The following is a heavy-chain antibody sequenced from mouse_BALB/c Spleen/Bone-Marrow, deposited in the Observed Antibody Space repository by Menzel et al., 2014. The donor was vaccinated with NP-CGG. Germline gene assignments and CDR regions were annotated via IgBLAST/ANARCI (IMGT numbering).Heavy chain of an antibody. J-gene: IGHJ3*01. CDR1: GYSFTGYF. D-gene: IGHD2-3*01. CDR2: INPYNGDT. CDR3: GGQDGYYGGFAY. Sequence: SGPELVKPGASVKISCKASGYSFTGYFMNWVKQSHGKSLEWIGRINPYNGDTFYNQKFKGKATLTVDKSSSTAHMELLSLTSEDSAVDYCGGQDGYYGGFAYWGQGTLVTVSA. V-gene: IGHV1-37*01.